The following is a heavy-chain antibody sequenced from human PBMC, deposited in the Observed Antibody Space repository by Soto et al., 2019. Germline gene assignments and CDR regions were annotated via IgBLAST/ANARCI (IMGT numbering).Heavy chain of an antibody. Sequence: LRLSCAASGFTFSSYAMHWVRQAPGKGLEWVAVISYDGSNKYYADSVKGRFTVSRDNSKNTLYLQMNSLRAEDTAVYYCASHPGGYCSGGSCSPFDAFDIWGQGTMVTVSS. D-gene: IGHD2-15*01. J-gene: IGHJ3*02. V-gene: IGHV3-30-3*01. CDR1: GFTFSSYA. CDR2: ISYDGSNK. CDR3: ASHPGGYCSGGSCSPFDAFDI.